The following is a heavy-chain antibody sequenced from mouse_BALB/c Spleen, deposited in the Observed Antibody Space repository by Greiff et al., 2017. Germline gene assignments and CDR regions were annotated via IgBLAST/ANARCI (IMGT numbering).Heavy chain of an antibody. Sequence: QVQLQQSGPGLVAPSQSLSITCTVSGFSLTSYGVHWVRQPPGKGLEWLGVIWAGGSTNYNSALMSRLSISKDNSKSQVFLKMNSLQTDDTAMYYCARDGDGYSAWFAYWGQGTLVTVSA. CDR3: ARDGDGYSAWFAY. CDR1: GFSLTSYG. J-gene: IGHJ3*01. D-gene: IGHD1-2*01. CDR2: IWAGGST. V-gene: IGHV2-9*02.